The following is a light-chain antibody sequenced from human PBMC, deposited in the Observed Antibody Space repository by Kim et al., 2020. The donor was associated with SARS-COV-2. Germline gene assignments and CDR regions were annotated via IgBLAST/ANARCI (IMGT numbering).Light chain of an antibody. CDR1: ESISSY. Sequence: DIQMTQSPSSLSASVGDRVTITCRASESISSYLNWYQQKPGKAPKLLISTASNLQSGVPSRFRGSGSGTEFTLTISSLQPEDFATFYCQQSHSTPYTFGQGTKLEI. CDR2: TAS. V-gene: IGKV1-39*01. J-gene: IGKJ2*01. CDR3: QQSHSTPYT.